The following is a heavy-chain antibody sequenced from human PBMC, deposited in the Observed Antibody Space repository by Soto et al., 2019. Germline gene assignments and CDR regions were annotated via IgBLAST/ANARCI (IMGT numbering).Heavy chain of an antibody. CDR2: MWYDATNK. Sequence: EGSLRLSCAASGFTFSSYGIHWVRQAPGKGLEWVAVMWYDATNKYYADSVKGRFTISRDNSKNTVYLQMNSLRAEDTAVYYCAKDRVQMVDGMDVWGQGTTVTVSS. CDR3: AKDRVQMVDGMDV. V-gene: IGHV3-33*06. CDR1: GFTFSSYG. J-gene: IGHJ6*02. D-gene: IGHD2-15*01.